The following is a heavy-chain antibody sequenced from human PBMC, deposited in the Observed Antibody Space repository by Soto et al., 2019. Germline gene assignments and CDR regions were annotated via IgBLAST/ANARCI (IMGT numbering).Heavy chain of an antibody. D-gene: IGHD2-2*02. V-gene: IGHV3-15*01. J-gene: IGHJ4*02. CDR3: TTVDCSSTSCYNRWWYYFGY. CDR2: IKSKTDGGTT. Sequence: VRQAPGKGLEWVGRIKSKTDGGTTDYAAPVKGRFTISRDDSKNTLYLQMNSLKTEDTAVYYCTTVDCSSTSCYNRWWYYFGYWGQGTLVTVSS.